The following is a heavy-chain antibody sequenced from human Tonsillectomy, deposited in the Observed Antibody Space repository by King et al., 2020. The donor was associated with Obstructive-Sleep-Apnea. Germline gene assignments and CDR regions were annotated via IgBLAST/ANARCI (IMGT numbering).Heavy chain of an antibody. V-gene: IGHV4-30-4*07. CDR1: GGSISSGAYS. CDR2: INYRGST. J-gene: IGHJ4*02. CDR3: ARGGDYGDYRTAVGADY. D-gene: IGHD4-17*01. Sequence: QLQESGPGLVKPSQTLSLTCAVSGGSISSGAYSWSRIRQPPGKGLEWIGYINYRGSTYYNPSLKSRVTISVDTSKNQFSLKLSSVTAADTAVYYCARGGDYGDYRTAVGADYWGQGTLVTVSS.